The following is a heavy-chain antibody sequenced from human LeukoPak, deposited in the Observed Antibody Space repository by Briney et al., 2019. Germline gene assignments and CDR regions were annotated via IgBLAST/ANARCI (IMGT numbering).Heavy chain of an antibody. V-gene: IGHV3-7*01. CDR1: GFSFRDYW. D-gene: IGHD3-10*01. Sequence: GGSLRLSCAASGFSFRDYWMSWVRQAPGKGLEWVADISPDASDKTYVDSVKGRFIISRDNSKNTLYLQMNSLRAEDTAVYYCAKGLGSDFDYWGQGTLVTVSS. CDR2: ISPDASDK. CDR3: AKGLGSDFDY. J-gene: IGHJ4*02.